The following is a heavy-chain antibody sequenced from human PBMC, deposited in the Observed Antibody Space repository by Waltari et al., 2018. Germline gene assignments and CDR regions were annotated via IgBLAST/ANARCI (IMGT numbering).Heavy chain of an antibody. CDR1: GGSFSGYY. CDR2: INHSGST. J-gene: IGHJ3*02. V-gene: IGHV4-34*01. D-gene: IGHD1-26*01. CDR3: ARAWISLILGATSAFDI. Sequence: QVQLQQWGAGLLKPSETLSLTCAVYGGSFSGYYWSWIRQPPGKGLEWSGEINHSGSTNYNPSLKSRVTRSVDTSKNQFSLKLSSVTAADTAVYYCARAWISLILGATSAFDIWGQGTMVTVS.